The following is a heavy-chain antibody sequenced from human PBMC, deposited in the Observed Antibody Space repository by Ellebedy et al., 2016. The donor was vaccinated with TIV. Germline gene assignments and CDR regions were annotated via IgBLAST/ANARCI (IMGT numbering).Heavy chain of an antibody. V-gene: IGHV3-11*04. J-gene: IGHJ3*02. CDR2: ISSTGSTI. D-gene: IGHD2-15*01. CDR3: AREGYCSGGSCYGAFDI. CDR1: GFTFSDYY. Sequence: GESLKISCAASGFTFSDYYMSWIRQAPGKGLEWVSYISSTGSTIYYADSVKGRFTISRDNAKNSVYLQMNSLRAEDTAVYYCAREGYCSGGSCYGAFDIWGQGTMVTVSS.